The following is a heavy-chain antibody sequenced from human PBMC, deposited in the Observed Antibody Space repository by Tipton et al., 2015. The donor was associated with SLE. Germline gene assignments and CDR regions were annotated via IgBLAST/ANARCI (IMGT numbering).Heavy chain of an antibody. CDR3: ARGVGATIGFDY. CDR2: INHSGST. D-gene: IGHD1-26*01. CDR1: GGSFSGYY. J-gene: IGHJ4*02. Sequence: TLSLTCAVYGGSFSGYYWSWIRQPPGKGLEWIGEINHSGSTNYNPSLKSRVTISVDTSKNQFSLKLSSVTAADTAVYYCARGVGATIGFDYWGQGTLVTVSS. V-gene: IGHV4-34*01.